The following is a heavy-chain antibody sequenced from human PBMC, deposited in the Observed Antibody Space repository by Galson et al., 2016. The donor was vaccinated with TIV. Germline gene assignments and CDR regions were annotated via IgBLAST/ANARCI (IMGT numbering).Heavy chain of an antibody. V-gene: IGHV1-2*02. CDR3: TRGGGGAYTFDAFDI. J-gene: IGHJ3*02. CDR1: GYSFTVYR. D-gene: IGHD2/OR15-2a*01. CDR2: IHPQNGGA. Sequence: SVKVSCKASGYSFTVYRVHWVRQAPGQGLEWMGWIHPQNGGANYAQKFQGRVTLTRETSISTVYMELRRLKSDDTAVYFCTRGGGGAYTFDAFDIWGQGTMFTVAS.